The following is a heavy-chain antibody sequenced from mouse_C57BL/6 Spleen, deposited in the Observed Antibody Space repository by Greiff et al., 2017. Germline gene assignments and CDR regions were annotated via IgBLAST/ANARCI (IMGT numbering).Heavy chain of an antibody. D-gene: IGHD3-2*02. V-gene: IGHV1-22*01. CDR3: AREGDSSGFYYAMDY. CDR1: GYTFTDYN. Sequence: VQLQQPGPELVKPGASVKMSCKASGYTFTDYNMHWVKQSHGKSLEWIGYINPNNGGTSYNQKFKGKATLTVNKSSSTAYMELRSLTSEDSAVYYCAREGDSSGFYYAMDYWGQGTTVTVSS. J-gene: IGHJ4*01. CDR2: INPNNGGT.